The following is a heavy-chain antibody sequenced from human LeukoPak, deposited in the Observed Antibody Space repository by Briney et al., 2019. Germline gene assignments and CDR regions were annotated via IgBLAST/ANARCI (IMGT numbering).Heavy chain of an antibody. D-gene: IGHD6-6*01. CDR3: ASSAARAAEYFQH. CDR2: IYHSGST. CDR1: GGSISSGGYS. Sequence: SETLSLTCAVSGGSISSGGYSWSWIRQPPGKGLEWIGYIYHSGSTYYNPSLKSRVTISVDTSKNQFSLKLSSVTAADTAVYYCASSAARAAEYFQHWGQGTLVTVSS. J-gene: IGHJ1*01. V-gene: IGHV4-30-2*02.